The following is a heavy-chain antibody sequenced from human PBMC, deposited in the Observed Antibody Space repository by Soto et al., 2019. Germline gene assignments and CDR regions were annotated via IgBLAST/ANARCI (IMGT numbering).Heavy chain of an antibody. CDR2: INPNSGGT. D-gene: IGHD6-13*01. Sequence: QVQLVHSGAEVKKPGASVKVSCKASGYTFTGHYMHWVRQAPGQGPEWMGWINPNSGGTNYAQKFQGRVSMTRDTSISTAYMELSRLRSDDTAVYYCAREYSSTWYPFDYWGQGTRVTVSS. CDR1: GYTFTGHY. J-gene: IGHJ4*02. V-gene: IGHV1-2*02. CDR3: AREYSSTWYPFDY.